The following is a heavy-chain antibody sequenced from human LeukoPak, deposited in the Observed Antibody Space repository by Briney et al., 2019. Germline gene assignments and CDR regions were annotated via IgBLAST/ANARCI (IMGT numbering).Heavy chain of an antibody. Sequence: GGSLRLSCAASGFTFSSYAMSWVRQAPGKGLEWVSAISGSGGSTYYADSVKGRFTISRDNSKNTLYLQMNSLRAEDTAVYYCAKGRFQYQLLGDVDYWGQETLVTVSS. CDR1: GFTFSSYA. J-gene: IGHJ4*02. CDR2: ISGSGGST. V-gene: IGHV3-23*01. D-gene: IGHD2-2*01. CDR3: AKGRFQYQLLGDVDY.